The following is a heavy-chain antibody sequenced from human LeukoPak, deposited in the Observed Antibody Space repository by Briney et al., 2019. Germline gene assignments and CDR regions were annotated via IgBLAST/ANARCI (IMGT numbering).Heavy chain of an antibody. D-gene: IGHD5-18*01. V-gene: IGHV1-69*13. Sequence: AASVKVSCKASGGTFSSYAISWVRQAPGQGLEWMGGIIPIFGTANYAQKFQGRVTITADESTSTAYMELSSLRSEDTAVYYCARGGHALSGDTAMAPSGGWGQGTLVTVSS. J-gene: IGHJ4*02. CDR2: IIPIFGTA. CDR3: ARGGHALSGDTAMAPSGG. CDR1: GGTFSSYA.